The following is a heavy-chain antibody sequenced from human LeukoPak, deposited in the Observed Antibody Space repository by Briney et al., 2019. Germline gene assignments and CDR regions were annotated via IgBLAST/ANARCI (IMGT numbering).Heavy chain of an antibody. D-gene: IGHD1-26*01. CDR2: FYYSGST. CDR3: ARGQGGNYYLNYFDY. J-gene: IGHJ4*02. CDR1: GGSISSDY. V-gene: IGHV4-59*01. Sequence: SETLSLTCTVSGGSISSDYWSWIRQSPGKGLEWIGHFYYSGSTNYNPSLKSRVTISVDTSRNQFSLKLTSVTAADTAVYYCARGQGGNYYLNYFDYWGQGALVTVSS.